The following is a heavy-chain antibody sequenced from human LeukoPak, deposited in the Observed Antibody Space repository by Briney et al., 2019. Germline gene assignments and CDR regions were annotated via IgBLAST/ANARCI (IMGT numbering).Heavy chain of an antibody. CDR2: ISGSGGST. Sequence: PPGGSLRLSCAASGFTFSSYAMSWVRQAPGKGLEWISAISGSGGSTYYADSVKGRFTISRDNSKNTLYLQMNSLRAEDTAVYYCAKESRWLQNIPFDYWGQGTLVTVSS. J-gene: IGHJ4*02. V-gene: IGHV3-23*01. CDR1: GFTFSSYA. CDR3: AKESRWLQNIPFDY. D-gene: IGHD5-24*01.